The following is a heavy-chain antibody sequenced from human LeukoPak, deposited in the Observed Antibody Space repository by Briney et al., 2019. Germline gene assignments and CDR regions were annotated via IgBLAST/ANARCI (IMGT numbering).Heavy chain of an antibody. CDR1: VYSISSGYY. Sequence: SETLSLTCTVSVYSISSGYYWGWIRQPPGKGLEWLGYIYYSGSTNYNPPLKSRVTISVDTSKNQFSLKLSSVTAADTAVYYCARRRDYYWYFDLWGRGTLVTVSS. D-gene: IGHD4-17*01. V-gene: IGHV4-38-2*02. CDR2: IYYSGST. CDR3: ARRRDYYWYFDL. J-gene: IGHJ2*01.